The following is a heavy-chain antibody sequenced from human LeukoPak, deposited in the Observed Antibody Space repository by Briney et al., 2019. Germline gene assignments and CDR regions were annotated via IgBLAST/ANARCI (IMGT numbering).Heavy chain of an antibody. CDR2: INWSGDST. J-gene: IGHJ2*01. CDR1: KFTFEDYG. D-gene: IGHD2-15*01. Sequence: RGSLRLSCATSKFTFEDYGMSWVRQGPGKGLEWVSGINWSGDSTDYADSVKGRFTISRDNAKKFLYLQMNSLRAEDTALYHCARGGGYCRGGSCYQPLALWGRGTLVTVSS. V-gene: IGHV3-20*01. CDR3: ARGGGYCRGGSCYQPLAL.